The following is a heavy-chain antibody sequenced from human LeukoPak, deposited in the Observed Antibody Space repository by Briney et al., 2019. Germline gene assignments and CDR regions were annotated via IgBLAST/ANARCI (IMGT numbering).Heavy chain of an antibody. Sequence: GGSLRLSCSASGFTFRSYAMYWVRQAPGKGLEYVSAISSNGGSTYYADSVKGRFTISRDNSKNTLYLQMSSLRAEDTAVYYCVKATLPAMVSPHFDYWGQGTVVTVSS. V-gene: IGHV3-64D*08. CDR3: VKATLPAMVSPHFDY. CDR2: ISSNGGST. CDR1: GFTFRSYA. D-gene: IGHD5-18*01. J-gene: IGHJ4*02.